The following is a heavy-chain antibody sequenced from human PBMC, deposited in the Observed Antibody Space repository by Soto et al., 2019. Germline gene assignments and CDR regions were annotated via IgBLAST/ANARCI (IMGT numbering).Heavy chain of an antibody. J-gene: IGHJ6*03. CDR1: GGSISSYY. D-gene: IGHD6-19*01. CDR3: AREVVAVADHYYYYYMDF. Sequence: SETLSLTCTVSGGSISSYYWSWIRQPPGKGLEWIGYIYYSGSTNYNPSLKSRVTISVDTSKNQFSPKLSSVTAADTAVYYCAREVVAVADHYYYYYMDFWGKGTTVTVSS. V-gene: IGHV4-59*01. CDR2: IYYSGST.